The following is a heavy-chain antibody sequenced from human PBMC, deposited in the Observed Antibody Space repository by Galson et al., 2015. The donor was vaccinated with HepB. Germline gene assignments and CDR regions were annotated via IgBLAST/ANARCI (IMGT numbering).Heavy chain of an antibody. D-gene: IGHD3-22*01. CDR2: ITGNGVST. Sequence: SLRLSCAASGFSFPNYAMAWVRQAPGKELEWVSGITGNGVSTYYADSVRGRFTVSRDNSKNMLYLQMNSLRAEDTAVYFCAKRDYYESSDFYPLFDYWGQGTLVTVSS. V-gene: IGHV3-23*01. CDR3: AKRDYYESSDFYPLFDY. J-gene: IGHJ4*02. CDR1: GFSFPNYA.